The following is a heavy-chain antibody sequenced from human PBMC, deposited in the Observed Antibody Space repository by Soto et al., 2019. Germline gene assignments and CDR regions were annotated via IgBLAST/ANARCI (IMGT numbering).Heavy chain of an antibody. CDR2: INPTSGGT. CDR3: ARGMTTVTSDAFDI. V-gene: IGHV1-46*01. J-gene: IGHJ3*02. Sequence: QVQLVQSGAEVKKPGASVKVSCKASGYTFTSYYMHWVRQAPGQGLEWMGIINPTSGGTHYAQKFQGRVTMTRDTFTSTVYMELSSLRSEDTAVYYCARGMTTVTSDAFDIWGQGTMVTVSS. CDR1: GYTFTSYY. D-gene: IGHD4-4*01.